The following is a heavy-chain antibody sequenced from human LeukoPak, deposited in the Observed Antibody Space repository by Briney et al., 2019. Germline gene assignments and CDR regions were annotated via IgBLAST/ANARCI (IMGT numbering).Heavy chain of an antibody. CDR1: GYSFQNYW. D-gene: IGHD6-13*01. J-gene: IGHJ4*02. CDR2: IYPGDSDT. Sequence: GESLKISCKGSGYSFQNYWIAWVRQKPGQGLEWMGIIYPGDSDTRYSPSFQGQVTISSDKSISTAYLQWSSLKASDTAMYYCARQAGAAAGYRAFDYWGQGTLVTVSS. CDR3: ARQAGAAAGYRAFDY. V-gene: IGHV5-51*01.